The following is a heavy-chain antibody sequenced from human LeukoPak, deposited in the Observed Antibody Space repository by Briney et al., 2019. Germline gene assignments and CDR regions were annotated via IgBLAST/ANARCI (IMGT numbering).Heavy chain of an antibody. CDR2: IYSGGST. CDR3: ARALLLWFGKD. D-gene: IGHD3-10*01. Sequence: PGGSLRLSCAASGFTVSSNYMSWVRQAPGKGLEWVSVIYSGGSTYYADSVKGRFTISRDNSKNTLYLQMNSLRAEDTAVYYCARALLLWFGKDWGQGTLVTVSS. CDR1: GFTVSSNY. V-gene: IGHV3-53*01. J-gene: IGHJ4*02.